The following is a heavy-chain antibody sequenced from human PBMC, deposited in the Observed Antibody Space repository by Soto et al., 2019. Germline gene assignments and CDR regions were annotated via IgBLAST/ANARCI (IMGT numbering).Heavy chain of an antibody. V-gene: IGHV4-39*01. CDR2: IYYSGST. J-gene: IGHJ4*02. Sequence: QLQLQESGPGLVKPSETLSLTCTVSGGSISSSSYSWGWIRQPPGKGLEWIGSIYYSGSTYYNPSLKSRVTISVDTSKNQFSLKLSSVTAADTAVYYCARQVGATVPPIEFDYWGQGTLVTVSS. CDR3: ARQVGATVPPIEFDY. D-gene: IGHD1-26*01. CDR1: GGSISSSSYS.